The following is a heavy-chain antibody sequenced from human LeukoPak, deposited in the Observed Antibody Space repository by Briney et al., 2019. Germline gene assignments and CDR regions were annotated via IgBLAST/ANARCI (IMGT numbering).Heavy chain of an antibody. J-gene: IGHJ5*02. CDR2: ISSSSYI. CDR1: GFTFSSNS. CDR3: ARDPWGYYDSSGYYP. Sequence: GGSLRLSCAASGFTFSSNSMNWFLQAPGKGLEWVSSISSSSYIYYADSVKGRFTISRDNAKNSLYLQMNSLRAEDTAVYYCARDPWGYYDSSGYYPWGQGTLVTVSS. D-gene: IGHD3-22*01. V-gene: IGHV3-21*01.